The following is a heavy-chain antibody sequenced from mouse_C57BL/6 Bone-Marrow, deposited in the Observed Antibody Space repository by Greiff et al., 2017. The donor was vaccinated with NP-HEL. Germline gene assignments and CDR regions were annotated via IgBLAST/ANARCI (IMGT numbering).Heavy chain of an antibody. Sequence: EVQVVESGGGLVQPGGSLKLSCAASGFTFSDYGMAWVRQAPRKGPEWVAFISNLAYSIYYADTVTGRFTISRENAKNTLYLEMSSLRSEDTAMYYCARHGYGSSYWYFDVWGTGTTVTVSS. V-gene: IGHV5-15*01. CDR2: ISNLAYSI. J-gene: IGHJ1*03. CDR1: GFTFSDYG. CDR3: ARHGYGSSYWYFDV. D-gene: IGHD1-1*01.